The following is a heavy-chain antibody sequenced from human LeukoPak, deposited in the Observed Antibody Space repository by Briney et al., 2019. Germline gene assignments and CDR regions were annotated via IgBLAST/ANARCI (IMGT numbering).Heavy chain of an antibody. D-gene: IGHD6-19*01. J-gene: IGHJ3*01. CDR3: AKDLRIAVSGTSGFDL. V-gene: IGHV1-2*02. CDR2: MNPNSGAT. Sequence: ASVKVPCKASGYTFTGYYMHWVRQAPGQGLEWMGWMNPNSGATNYAQKFQVRVTMTGDTSTSTAYMELSGLRFDDTAVYYCAKDLRIAVSGTSGFDLWGQGTMVTVSS. CDR1: GYTFTGYY.